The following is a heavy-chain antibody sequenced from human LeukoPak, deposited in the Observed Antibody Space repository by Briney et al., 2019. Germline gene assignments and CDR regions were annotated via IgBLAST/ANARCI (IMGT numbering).Heavy chain of an antibody. Sequence: SETLSLTCAVSGGSINNYYWSWIRQPPGKGLEWIGEIYHSGSTNYNPSLKSRVTISVDTSKNQFSLKLSSVTAADTAVYYCARAVYYYYYYVDVWGKGTTVTVSS. V-gene: IGHV4-59*12. J-gene: IGHJ6*03. CDR2: IYHSGST. CDR1: GGSINNYY. D-gene: IGHD4-17*01. CDR3: ARAVYYYYYYVDV.